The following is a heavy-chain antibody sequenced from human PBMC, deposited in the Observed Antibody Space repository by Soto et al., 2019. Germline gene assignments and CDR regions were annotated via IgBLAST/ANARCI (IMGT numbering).Heavy chain of an antibody. Sequence: EVQMVESGGGVVQPGGSLRLSCAASGFSVTNNYMNWVRQAPGKGLEWVSIIDIGGNTYCADSVKDRFTISRDDSKNTLYLQMDSLRPEDTAVYFCARGWGSTGYLGREHYFDYWGQGTLVTVSP. CDR2: IDIGGNT. CDR1: GFSVTNNY. J-gene: IGHJ4*02. V-gene: IGHV3-66*01. D-gene: IGHD3-16*01. CDR3: ARGWGSTGYLGREHYFDY.